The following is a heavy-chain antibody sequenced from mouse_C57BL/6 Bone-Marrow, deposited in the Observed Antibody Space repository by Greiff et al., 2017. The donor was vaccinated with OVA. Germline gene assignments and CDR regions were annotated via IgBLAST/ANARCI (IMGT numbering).Heavy chain of an antibody. V-gene: IGHV14-4*01. CDR3: TTYRY. CDR1: GFNIKDDY. J-gene: IGHJ2*01. CDR2: IDPENGDT. Sequence: VQLQQSGAELVRPGASVKLSCTASGFNIKDDYMHWVKERPEQGLEWIGWIDPENGDTEYASKFQGTATITADTSSKTVYLHLSSLTSEDTAVYYSTTYRYWGQGTTLTVSS.